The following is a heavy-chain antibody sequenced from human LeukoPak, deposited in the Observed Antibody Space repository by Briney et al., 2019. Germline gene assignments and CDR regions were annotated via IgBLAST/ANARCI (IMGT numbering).Heavy chain of an antibody. D-gene: IGHD3-22*01. CDR3: ARAYYYDSSEGPDAFDI. J-gene: IGHJ3*02. V-gene: IGHV4-4*07. Sequence: PSETLSLTCTVSGFSISSDYYWGWIRQPAGKGLEWIGRIYTSGSTNYNPSLKSRVTISVDTSKNQFSLKLSSVTAVDTAVYYCARAYYYDSSEGPDAFDIWGQGTMVTVSS. CDR2: IYTSGST. CDR1: GFSISSDYY.